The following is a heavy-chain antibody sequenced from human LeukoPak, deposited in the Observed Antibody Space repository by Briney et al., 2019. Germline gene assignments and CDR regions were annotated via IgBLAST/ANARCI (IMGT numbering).Heavy chain of an antibody. V-gene: IGHV3-30-3*01. CDR3: ARARSGWSPFGDY. Sequence: GGSLRLSCAASGFTFSSYAMHWVRQAPGKRLEWVAVISYDGSNKYYADSVKGRFTISRDNSKNTLYLQMNSLRAEDTAVYYCARARSGWSPFGDYWGQGTLVTVSS. CDR2: ISYDGSNK. CDR1: GFTFSSYA. D-gene: IGHD6-19*01. J-gene: IGHJ4*02.